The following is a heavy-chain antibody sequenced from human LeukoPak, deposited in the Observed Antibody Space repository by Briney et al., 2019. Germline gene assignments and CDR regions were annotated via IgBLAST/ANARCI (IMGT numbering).Heavy chain of an antibody. CDR2: IYYSGST. CDR1: GGSISSGDYY. Sequence: PSETLSLTCTVSGGSISSGDYYWSWIRQPPGKGLEWIGYIYYSGSTYYNPSLKSRVTISVDTSKNQFSLKLSSVTAADTAVYYCARDAGATIDYYYYYMDVWGKGTTVTVSS. D-gene: IGHD1-26*01. CDR3: ARDAGATIDYYYYYMDV. V-gene: IGHV4-30-4*08. J-gene: IGHJ6*03.